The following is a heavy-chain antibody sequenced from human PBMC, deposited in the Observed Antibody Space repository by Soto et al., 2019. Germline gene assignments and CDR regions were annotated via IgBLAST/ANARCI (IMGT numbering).Heavy chain of an antibody. J-gene: IGHJ4*02. CDR1: GGSISSGDYY. V-gene: IGHV4-30-4*01. Sequence: PSETLSLTFTVSGGSISSGDYYWSWIRQPPGKGLEWIGYIYYSGSTYYNPSLKSRVTISVDTSKNQFSLKLSSVTAADTAVYNCAGGGSYIDYWGKGPLVPVSP. CDR3: AGGGSYIDY. CDR2: IYYSGST.